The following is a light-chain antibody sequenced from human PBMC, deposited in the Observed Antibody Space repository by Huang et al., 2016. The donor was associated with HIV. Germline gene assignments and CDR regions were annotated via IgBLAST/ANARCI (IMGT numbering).Light chain of an antibody. J-gene: IGKJ4*01. CDR2: DAS. Sequence: EIVLTQSPATLSLSPGERATLSCRASQSVSSYLACYQQKPGQAPPLLSYDASKRATGIPARFSGSGSGTDFTLTISSLGPEDFAVYYCQQRRSWPLTFGGGTKVEIK. CDR1: QSVSSY. CDR3: QQRRSWPLT. V-gene: IGKV3-11*01.